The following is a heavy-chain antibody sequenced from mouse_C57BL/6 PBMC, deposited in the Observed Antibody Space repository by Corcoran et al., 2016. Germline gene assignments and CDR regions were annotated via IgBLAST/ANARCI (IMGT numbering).Heavy chain of an antibody. CDR1: GYTFTDYN. CDR3: ARGDYYGSLDY. CDR2: INPNNGGT. V-gene: IGHV1-18*01. Sequence: EVQLQQSGPGLVKPGASVKIPCKASGYTFTDYNMDWVKQSHGKSLEWIGDINPNNGGTIYNQKFMGKATLTVDKSSSTAYMELRSLTSEDTAVYYCARGDYYGSLDYWGQGTSVTVSS. D-gene: IGHD1-1*01. J-gene: IGHJ4*01.